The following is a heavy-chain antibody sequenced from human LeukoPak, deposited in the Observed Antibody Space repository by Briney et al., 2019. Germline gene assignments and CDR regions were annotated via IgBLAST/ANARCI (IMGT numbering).Heavy chain of an antibody. D-gene: IGHD2-8*01. J-gene: IGHJ4*02. CDR2: LSGSGSII. V-gene: IGHV3-11*01. Sequence: GGSLRLSCAASGFTFNDYYMSWIRQAPGKGLEWVSYLSGSGSIIYYADSVKGRFTISRDNAENSLYLQMNSLRAEDTAVYYCAGSLGYCTSNVCYLKYWGQGILVTVSS. CDR3: AGSLGYCTSNVCYLKY. CDR1: GFTFNDYY.